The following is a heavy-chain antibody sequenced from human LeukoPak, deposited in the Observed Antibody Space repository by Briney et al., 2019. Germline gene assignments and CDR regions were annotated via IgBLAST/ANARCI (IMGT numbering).Heavy chain of an antibody. CDR1: GFTFSSYS. CDR3: ARAFQAEVYGMDV. CDR2: ISSSSSYI. Sequence: GGSLRLSCAASGFTFSSYSMNWVRQAPGKGLEWVSSISSSSSYIYYADSVKGRFTISRGNAKNSLYLQMNSLRAEDTAVYYCARAFQAEVYGMDVWGQGTTVTVSS. V-gene: IGHV3-21*01. J-gene: IGHJ6*02.